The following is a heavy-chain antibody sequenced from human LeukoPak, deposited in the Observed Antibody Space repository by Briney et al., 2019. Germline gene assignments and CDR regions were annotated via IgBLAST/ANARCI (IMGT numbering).Heavy chain of an antibody. J-gene: IGHJ4*02. CDR1: GFTFSAFG. V-gene: IGHV3-7*01. Sequence: GGSLRLSCAASGFTFSAFGMNWVRQAPGKGLEWVASINPDGNKKYSADSVKGRFTISRDNAGNSLYLQMNSLRVEDTAFYYCARDLAYSRLDYWGQGMLVTVSS. CDR3: ARDLAYSRLDY. CDR2: INPDGNKK. D-gene: IGHD5-18*01.